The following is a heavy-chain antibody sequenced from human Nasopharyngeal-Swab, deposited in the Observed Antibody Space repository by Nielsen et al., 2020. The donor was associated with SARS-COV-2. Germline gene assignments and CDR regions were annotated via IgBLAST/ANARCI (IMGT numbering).Heavy chain of an antibody. CDR3: ARSGYSNSDIDY. J-gene: IGHJ4*02. V-gene: IGHV1-69*13. CDR2: IIPIFGTA. CDR1: GGTFSSYA. Sequence: SVKVSCKASGGTFSSYAISWVRQAPGQGLEWMGGIIPIFGTAYYAQKFQDRVTITADESTSTAYMELSSLRSEGTAVYYCARSGYSNSDIDYWGQGTLVTVSS. D-gene: IGHD6-6*01.